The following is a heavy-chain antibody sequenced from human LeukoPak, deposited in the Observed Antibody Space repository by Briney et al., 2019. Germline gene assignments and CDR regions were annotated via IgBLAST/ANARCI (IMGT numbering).Heavy chain of an antibody. Sequence: PGGSLRLSCAASRFTFSDYYMSWIHQAPGKGLEWISYISGTGSVIYYADSVKGRFTISRDNAKNSLYLQMNSLRAEDTAVYYCARDNWNDVVDYWGQGTLVTVS. J-gene: IGHJ4*02. CDR1: RFTFSDYY. D-gene: IGHD1-1*01. V-gene: IGHV3-11*01. CDR3: ARDNWNDVVDY. CDR2: ISGTGSVI.